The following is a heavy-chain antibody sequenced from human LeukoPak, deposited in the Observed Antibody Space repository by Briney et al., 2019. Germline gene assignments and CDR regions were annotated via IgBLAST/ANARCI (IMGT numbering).Heavy chain of an antibody. CDR1: GYSFSTYW. V-gene: IGHV5-51*01. J-gene: IGHJ4*02. Sequence: GESLKISYKGSGYSFSTYWIAWVRQMPGKGLEWMGIIYPGDSDTRYSPSFQGQFTISADKSISTAYLQWSSLKASDSAIYYCAGAAAGTAIDSWGQGTLVTVSS. D-gene: IGHD6-13*01. CDR3: AGAAAGTAIDS. CDR2: IYPGDSDT.